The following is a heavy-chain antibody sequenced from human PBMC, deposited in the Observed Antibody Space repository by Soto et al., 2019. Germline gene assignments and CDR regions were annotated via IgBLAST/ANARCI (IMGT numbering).Heavy chain of an antibody. D-gene: IGHD3-22*01. J-gene: IGHJ4*02. CDR1: GFTFSNAW. CDR3: TSATYYYENSGYYYFDY. Sequence: GGSLRLSCAASGFTFSNAWMSWVRQAPGKGLEWVGRIKGKTDGGTTDYAAPEKGRFTISRDDSKNTLYLQMNSLNTEDTALYYCTSATYYYENSGYYYFDYWGQGTLVTVSS. V-gene: IGHV3-15*01. CDR2: IKGKTDGGTT.